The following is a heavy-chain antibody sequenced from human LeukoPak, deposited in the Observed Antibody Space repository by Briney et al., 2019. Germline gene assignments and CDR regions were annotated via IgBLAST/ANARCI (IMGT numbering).Heavy chain of an antibody. CDR1: GFTFSSDS. CDR3: ARPNYYGSGSYWYRDYYYYYMDV. D-gene: IGHD3-10*01. Sequence: GGSLRLSCAASGFTFSSDSMNWVRQAPGKGLEWVSYISSSGSTIYYADSVKGRFTISRDNAKNSMYLQMNSLRAEDTAVYYCARPNYYGSGSYWYRDYYYYYMDVWGKGTTVTISS. V-gene: IGHV3-48*04. CDR2: ISSSGSTI. J-gene: IGHJ6*03.